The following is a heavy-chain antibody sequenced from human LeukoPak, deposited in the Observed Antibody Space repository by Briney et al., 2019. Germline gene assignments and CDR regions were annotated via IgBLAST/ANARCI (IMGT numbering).Heavy chain of an antibody. J-gene: IGHJ4*02. CDR1: GDSITNYY. D-gene: IGHD3-16*01. V-gene: IGHV4-59*08. CDR3: ARHPTGGTYPIDY. CDR2: IHYNGHS. Sequence: SETLSLTCSVSGDSITNYYWSWIRQPPGKGLDYIGYIHYNGHSNYSPSLRGRVTMSVDTSKNQFSLRLTSVTAADTAVYYCARHPTGGTYPIDYWGRGTLVTVSS.